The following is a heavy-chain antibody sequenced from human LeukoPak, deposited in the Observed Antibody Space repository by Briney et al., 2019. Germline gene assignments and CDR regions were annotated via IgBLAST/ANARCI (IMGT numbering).Heavy chain of an antibody. CDR1: GYLLNRYA. CDR3: AKPPTGPHDY. V-gene: IGHV3-23*01. J-gene: IGHJ4*02. Sequence: GGPQRLFCTVSGYLLNRYAMSGLRQSPGRAGEWVSAISGSGCSTSYADSVKGRFTISRDNSKTTLYLQMNSLRAEDTAVYYCAKPPTGPHDYWGQGTLVTVSS. CDR2: ISGSGCST.